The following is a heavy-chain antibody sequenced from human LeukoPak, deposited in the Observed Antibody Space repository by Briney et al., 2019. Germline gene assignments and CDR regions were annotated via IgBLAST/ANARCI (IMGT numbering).Heavy chain of an antibody. D-gene: IGHD3-22*01. CDR1: GGSINSSSYY. CDR2: LYYSGNT. J-gene: IGHJ4*02. V-gene: IGHV4-39*02. CDR3: ARAMIVPIWFDY. Sequence: SETLSLTCTVSGGSINSSSYYWGWIRQPPGKGLEWIGSLYYSGNTYYSPSLKSRVTISVDTSKNLFSLKLSSVTAADTAVYYCARAMIVPIWFDYWGQGTLVTVSS.